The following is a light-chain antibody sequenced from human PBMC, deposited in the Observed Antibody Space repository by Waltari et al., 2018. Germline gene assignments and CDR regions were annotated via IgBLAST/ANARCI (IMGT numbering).Light chain of an antibody. CDR2: EGN. Sequence: QSALTQPASVSGSPGQSITISCTGTSSDVGGYNLVSWYQQHPGKAPKLIIYEGNKWPSGVSHRFSGSKSGNTASPTISGLQAEDEADYYCCSFAGSTTWVFGGGTTLTVL. J-gene: IGLJ3*02. CDR1: SSDVGGYNL. CDR3: CSFAGSTTWV. V-gene: IGLV2-23*01.